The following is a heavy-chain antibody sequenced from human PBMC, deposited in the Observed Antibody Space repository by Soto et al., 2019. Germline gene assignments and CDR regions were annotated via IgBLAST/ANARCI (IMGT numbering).Heavy chain of an antibody. CDR1: GGTFSSYA. J-gene: IGHJ6*02. D-gene: IGHD3-3*01. CDR3: ARVGYNVWSRYHCFGMDV. CDR2: IIPIVTTP. Sequence: QVRLVQSGAEVKKPGSSVKASCEASGGTFSSYAVTWVRQAPGQGLEWMGGIIPIVTTPNYAQKFQGRLTISADKLTSTSYMEWGSMRSEDTGVYYCARVGYNVWSRYHCFGMDVWGQGTMVIGS. V-gene: IGHV1-69*06.